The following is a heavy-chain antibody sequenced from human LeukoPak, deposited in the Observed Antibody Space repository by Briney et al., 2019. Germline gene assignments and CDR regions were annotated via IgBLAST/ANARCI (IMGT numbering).Heavy chain of an antibody. J-gene: IGHJ4*02. V-gene: IGHV4-31*03. Sequence: PSETLSLTCTVSGGSISSGGYYWSWIRQYPGKGLEWIGYIYYSGSTYYNPSLKSRITISVDTSKNQFSLKLSSVTSADTAVYYCALFRDSSPGFDYWGQGTPVTVSS. CDR2: IYYSGST. CDR1: GGSISSGGYY. D-gene: IGHD3-22*01. CDR3: ALFRDSSPGFDY.